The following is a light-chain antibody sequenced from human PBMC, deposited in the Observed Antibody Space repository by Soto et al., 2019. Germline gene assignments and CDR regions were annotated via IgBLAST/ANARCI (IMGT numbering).Light chain of an antibody. V-gene: IGLV3-21*02. CDR2: DDS. CDR1: NIGTKS. CDR3: QVWDSSLLHHV. Sequence: SYELAQSPSVSVAPGQTARITCGGNNIGTKSVHWFQQRPGRAPVLVVFDDSDRPSGIPERFSGSKSGSTATLTITRVEAGDEADYYCQVWDSSLLHHVFGTGTKVT. J-gene: IGLJ1*01.